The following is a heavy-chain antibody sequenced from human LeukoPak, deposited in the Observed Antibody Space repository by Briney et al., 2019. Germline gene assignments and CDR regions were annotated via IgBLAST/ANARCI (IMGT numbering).Heavy chain of an antibody. CDR1: GGSISSYY. V-gene: IGHV4-59*01. CDR2: IDYRGST. Sequence: SETLSLTCTVSGGSISSYYWSWIRQPPGKGLEWIAYIDYRGSTTYNPSLKSRVTLSVDTSKNQFSLKLSSVTAADTAVYYCATSDTAMVSGYWGQGTLVTVSS. D-gene: IGHD5-18*01. J-gene: IGHJ4*02. CDR3: ATSDTAMVSGY.